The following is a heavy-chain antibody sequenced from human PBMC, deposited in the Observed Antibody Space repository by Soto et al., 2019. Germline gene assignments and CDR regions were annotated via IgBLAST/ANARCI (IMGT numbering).Heavy chain of an antibody. D-gene: IGHD2-15*01. CDR1: GYTFTSYG. CDR2: ISAYNGNT. J-gene: IGHJ6*02. V-gene: IGHV1-18*01. Sequence: GASVKVSCKASGYTFTSYGISWVRQAPGQGLEWMGWISAYNGNTNYAQKLQGRVTMTTDTSTSTAYMELRSLRSDDTAVYYCASVFCSGGSCYSAPGYYYGMDVWGQGTTVTVSS. CDR3: ASVFCSGGSCYSAPGYYYGMDV.